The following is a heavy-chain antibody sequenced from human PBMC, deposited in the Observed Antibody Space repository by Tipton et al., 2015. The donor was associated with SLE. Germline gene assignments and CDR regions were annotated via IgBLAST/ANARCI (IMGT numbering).Heavy chain of an antibody. CDR2: IYTSGST. D-gene: IGHD3-22*01. CDR1: GGSISSSSYY. CDR3: ARANDSSAPGTFDI. Sequence: TLSLTCTVSGGSISSSSYYWGWIRQPPGKGLEWIGRIYTSGSTNYNPSLKSRVTISVDTSKNQFSLKLSSVTAADTAVYYCARANDSSAPGTFDIWGQGTMVTVSS. V-gene: IGHV4-61*02. J-gene: IGHJ3*02.